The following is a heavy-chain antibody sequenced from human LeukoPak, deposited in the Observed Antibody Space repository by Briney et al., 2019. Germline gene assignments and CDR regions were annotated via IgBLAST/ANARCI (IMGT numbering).Heavy chain of an antibody. D-gene: IGHD3-10*01. CDR2: INIGSNSL. V-gene: IGHV3-48*01. J-gene: IGHJ4*02. CDR1: GFAFSSYS. CDR3: AKELLWFGESPYSFDY. Sequence: GGSLRLSCAASGFAFSSYSMNWVRQAPGKGLEWISYINIGSNSLLYADSVKGRFTISRDNSKNTLYLQMNSLRAEDTAVYYCAKELLWFGESPYSFDYWGQGTLVTVSS.